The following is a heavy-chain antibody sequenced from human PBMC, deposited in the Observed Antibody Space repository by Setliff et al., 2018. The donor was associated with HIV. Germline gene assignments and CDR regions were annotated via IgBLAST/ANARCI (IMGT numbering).Heavy chain of an antibody. D-gene: IGHD3-16*02. Sequence: ASVKVSCKTSGGTFSTYVISWVRQAPGQGLEWMGGIITIFGTPNYAQKFQDRVTITADESTTTVYMELRSLRSEDTAVYYCARAYYDSVWGSHRYRFYYFDYWGQGSLVTVSS. CDR1: GGTFSTYV. CDR3: ARAYYDSVWGSHRYRFYYFDY. J-gene: IGHJ4*02. CDR2: IITIFGTP. V-gene: IGHV1-69*13.